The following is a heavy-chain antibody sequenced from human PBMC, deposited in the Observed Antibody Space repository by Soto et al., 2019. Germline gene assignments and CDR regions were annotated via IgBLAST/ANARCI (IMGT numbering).Heavy chain of an antibody. CDR1: GFTFSDYY. V-gene: IGHV3-11*01. D-gene: IGHD3-16*01. CDR2: ISSGGSFI. Sequence: QVQLVESGGGLVKPGGSLRLSCAASGFTFSDYYMSWIRQAPGKGLEYISYISSGGSFIYYADSVKGRFTISRDTAKKSLYLQMNSLRAEDTALYYCARHRYYEGSVPGYGMDVWGQGTTVTVSS. J-gene: IGHJ6*02. CDR3: ARHRYYEGSVPGYGMDV.